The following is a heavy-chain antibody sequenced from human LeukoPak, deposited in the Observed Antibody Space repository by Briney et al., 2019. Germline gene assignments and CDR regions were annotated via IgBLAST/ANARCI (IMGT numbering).Heavy chain of an antibody. J-gene: IGHJ6*03. V-gene: IGHV3-74*01. D-gene: IGHD6-13*01. CDR3: ARVAFGSSWLFRSYYYMDV. Sequence: GGSLRLSCAAAGFTFSNYWMHWVRQAPGKGLVWVSRIDTDGTTTSYADSVTGRFTISRANAKNTLYLQMNSLRVEDTAVYYCARVAFGSSWLFRSYYYMDVWGKGTTVTVSS. CDR2: IDTDGTTT. CDR1: GFTFSNYW.